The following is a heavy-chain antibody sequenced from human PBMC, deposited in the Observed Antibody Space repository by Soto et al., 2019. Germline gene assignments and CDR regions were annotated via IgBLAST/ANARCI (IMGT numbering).Heavy chain of an antibody. J-gene: IGHJ4*02. CDR1: GGSVYSNGNY. CDR2: IDNNGVT. V-gene: IGHV4-39*01. Sequence: XETRPLTCIVSGGSVYSNGNYWGWIRQPPGKGLEWIGSIDNNGVTNYNSSLKGRVTISRDTSKNQFSLRLTSVTAADTAVYYCGKILVGATGHTDADYWGPGRLVTVSS. CDR3: GKILVGATGHTDADY. D-gene: IGHD2-15*01.